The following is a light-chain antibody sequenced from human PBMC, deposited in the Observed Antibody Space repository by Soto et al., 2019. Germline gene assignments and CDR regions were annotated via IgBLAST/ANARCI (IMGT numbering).Light chain of an antibody. CDR1: QSISSW. CDR3: HQYENYWT. Sequence: QMRHSPSTLAATAGGRFIIIFRASQSISSWLAWYQQKPGKAPKLLIYDASNLESGVPSRFSGSGSGTEFTLTISNLQPDDFATYYCHQYENYWTFGQGTKVDIK. J-gene: IGKJ1*01. CDR2: DAS. V-gene: IGKV1-5*02.